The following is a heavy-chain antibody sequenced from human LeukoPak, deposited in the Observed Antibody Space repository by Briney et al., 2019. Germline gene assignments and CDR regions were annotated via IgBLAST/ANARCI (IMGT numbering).Heavy chain of an antibody. Sequence: LAGGSLRLSCAASGFSFSSYGMHWVRQAPGKGLEWVAFIRYDGTNKYYADSVKGRFTISRDNSKNTVYLQMNSLRAEDTAVYYCAKGGSYRSQPYFDYWGQGTPVTVSS. CDR1: GFSFSSYG. D-gene: IGHD3-16*02. CDR3: AKGGSYRSQPYFDY. CDR2: IRYDGTNK. J-gene: IGHJ4*02. V-gene: IGHV3-30*02.